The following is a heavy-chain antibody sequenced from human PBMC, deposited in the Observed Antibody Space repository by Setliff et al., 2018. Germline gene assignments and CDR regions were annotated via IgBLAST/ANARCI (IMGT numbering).Heavy chain of an antibody. D-gene: IGHD3-22*01. CDR2: IYPDDSDT. CDR1: GYDFLDYW. V-gene: IGHV5-51*01. J-gene: IGHJ2*01. Sequence: LKISCKASGYDFLDYWIGWVRQMPGKGLEWMGIIYPDDSDTRYSPSVQGPFTISADKSISTAYLQWSSLKASDTAFYYCARRRRFDSGGPRSPWYFDLWGRGTLVTVSS. CDR3: ARRRRFDSGGPRSPWYFDL.